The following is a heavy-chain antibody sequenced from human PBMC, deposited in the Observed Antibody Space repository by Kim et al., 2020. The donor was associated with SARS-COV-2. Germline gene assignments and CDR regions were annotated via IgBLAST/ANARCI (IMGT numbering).Heavy chain of an antibody. CDR3: ARTYYYGSGSYYANWFDP. V-gene: IGHV4-30-4*01. CDR1: GGSISSGDYY. J-gene: IGHJ5*02. CDR2: IYYSGST. Sequence: SETLSLTCTVSGGSISSGDYYWSWIRQPPGKGLEWIGYIYYSGSTYYNPSLKSRVTISVHTSKNQFSLKLSSVTAADTAVYYCARTYYYGSGSYYANWFDPWGQGTLVTVSS. D-gene: IGHD3-10*01.